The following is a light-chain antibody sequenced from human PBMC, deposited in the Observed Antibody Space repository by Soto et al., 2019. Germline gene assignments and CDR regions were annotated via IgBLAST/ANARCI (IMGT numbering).Light chain of an antibody. V-gene: IGKV1-39*01. CDR2: AAS. CDR1: QSISSY. CDR3: QKSYSTLLT. Sequence: DLQMTQSPSSLSASVGDRVTITCRASQSISSYLNWYQQKPGEAPKLLIYAASSLQSGVPSRFSGSVSGTDCTLTISSLQPEEFATYYCQKSYSTLLTFGGGAKVEIK. J-gene: IGKJ4*02.